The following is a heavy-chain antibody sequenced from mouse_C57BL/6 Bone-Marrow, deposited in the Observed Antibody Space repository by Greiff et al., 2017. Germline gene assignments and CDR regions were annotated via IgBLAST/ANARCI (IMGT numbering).Heavy chain of an antibody. Sequence: LMESGPGLVKPSQSLFLTCSITGFPITSGYYWIWIRQSPGKPLEWMGYTTHRGETFNNPSLQSPISITIETSKNQFFLQLISVTTEDTAMYYCAGDSVYYYGSSYWRDYYAMDYCGQGTSVTGSS. V-gene: IGHV12-3*01. CDR3: AGDSVYYYGSSYWRDYYAMDY. D-gene: IGHD1-1*01. J-gene: IGHJ4*01. CDR1: GFPITSGYY. CDR2: TTHRGET.